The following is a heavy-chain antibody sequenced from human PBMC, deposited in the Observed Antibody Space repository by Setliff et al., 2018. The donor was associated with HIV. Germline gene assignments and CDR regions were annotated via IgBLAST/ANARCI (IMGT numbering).Heavy chain of an antibody. Sequence: PSETLSLTCSVSGGSINSDNYYWGWIRQAPGKGLEWIGSIYYSGTTYYNPSLRGRVTISVDRSRNQFSLTLNSVTAADTAVYYCARRERYYDILTGRVFDGFDIWGQGTVVTVSS. CDR2: IYYSGTT. CDR1: GGSINSDNYY. D-gene: IGHD3-9*01. CDR3: ARRERYYDILTGRVFDGFDI. V-gene: IGHV4-39*01. J-gene: IGHJ3*02.